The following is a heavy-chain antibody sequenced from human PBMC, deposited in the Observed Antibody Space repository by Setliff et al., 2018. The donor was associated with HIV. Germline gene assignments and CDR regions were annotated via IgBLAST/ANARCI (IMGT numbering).Heavy chain of an antibody. Sequence: SETLSLTCAVSGYSISSGYYWGWIRQPPGKGLEWIGNIYHSGSAYYNPSLKSRVTISVDTSKNQFSPKLNSVTAADTAVYYCARRRDYCSGGSCQIFDYWGQETLVTVSS. CDR1: GYSISSGYY. D-gene: IGHD2-15*01. J-gene: IGHJ4*02. CDR3: ARRRDYCSGGSCQIFDY. CDR2: IYHSGSA. V-gene: IGHV4-38-2*01.